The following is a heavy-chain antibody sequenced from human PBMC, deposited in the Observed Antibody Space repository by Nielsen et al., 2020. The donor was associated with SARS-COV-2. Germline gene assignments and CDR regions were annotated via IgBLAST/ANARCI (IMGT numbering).Heavy chain of an antibody. D-gene: IGHD3-3*01. CDR2: IYHSGST. J-gene: IGHJ4*02. V-gene: IGHV4-4*02. CDR3: ARPGYYDFWSGYFDY. Sequence: WIRQPPGKGLEWIGEIYHSGSTNYNPSLKGRVTISVDKSKNQFSLKLSSVTAADTAVYYCARPGYYDFWSGYFDYWGQGTLVTVS.